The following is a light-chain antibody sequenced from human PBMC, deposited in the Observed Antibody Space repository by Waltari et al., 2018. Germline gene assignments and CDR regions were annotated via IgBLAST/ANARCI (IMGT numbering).Light chain of an antibody. CDR2: DVS. CDR1: SSDVGGYNY. V-gene: IGLV2-14*03. J-gene: IGLJ2*01. Sequence: GQSITISCTGTSSDVGGYNYVSWYQQHPGKAPKLMIFDVSNRPSGVSNRFSGSKSGNTASLTVSGLQAEDEADYYCSSYISSDTLELFGGGTSLTVL. CDR3: SSYISSDTLEL.